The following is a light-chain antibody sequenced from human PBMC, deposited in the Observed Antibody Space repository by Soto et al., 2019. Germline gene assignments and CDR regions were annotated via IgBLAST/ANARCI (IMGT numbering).Light chain of an antibody. CDR3: CSYAGSSPVV. CDR2: EGS. J-gene: IGLJ2*01. V-gene: IGLV2-23*01. Sequence: QSALTQPASVSGSPGQSINISCTGTSSDVGSYNLVSWYQQHPGKAPKLMIYEGSKRPSGVSNRFSGSKSGNTASLTISGLQAEDEADYYCCSYAGSSPVVFGGGTKVTVI. CDR1: SSDVGSYNL.